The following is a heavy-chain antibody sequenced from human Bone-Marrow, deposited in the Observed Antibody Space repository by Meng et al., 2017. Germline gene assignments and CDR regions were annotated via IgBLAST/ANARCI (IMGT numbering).Heavy chain of an antibody. CDR2: IKSKTDGGTT. J-gene: IGHJ4*02. V-gene: IGHV3-15*01. CDR3: TTGTVRYFDWLPD. CDR1: GFTFSNAW. Sequence: LSLTCAASGFTFSNAWMSWVRQAPGKGLEWVGRIKSKTDGGTTDYAAPVKGRFTISRDDSKNTLYLQMNSLKTEDTAVYYCTTGTVRYFDWLPDWGQGTLVTVSS. D-gene: IGHD3-9*01.